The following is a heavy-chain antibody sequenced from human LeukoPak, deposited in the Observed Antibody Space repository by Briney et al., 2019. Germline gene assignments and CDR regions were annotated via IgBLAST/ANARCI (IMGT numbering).Heavy chain of an antibody. V-gene: IGHV4-38-2*02. J-gene: IGHJ4*02. D-gene: IGHD3-22*01. CDR2: IYHSGST. CDR3: ARDALFGYYDSSGGY. Sequence: PSETLSLACAVSGYSISSGYYWGWIRQPPGKGLEWIGSIYHSGSTYYNPSLKSRVTISVDTSKNQFSLKLSSVTAADTAVYYCARDALFGYYDSSGGYWGQGTLVTVSS. CDR1: GYSISSGYY.